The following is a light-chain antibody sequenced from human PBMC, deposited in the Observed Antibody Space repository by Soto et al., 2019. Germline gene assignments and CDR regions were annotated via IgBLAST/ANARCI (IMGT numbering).Light chain of an antibody. Sequence: PSSLSASVGDRVTVTCRAGQSISRYLNWYQQRPGKAPKLLIYSASTLQTGVPDRFSGSGSGTDFTLTISRLEPEDFAVYYCQQYDSSPITFGQGTKVDIK. J-gene: IGKJ1*01. CDR1: QSISRY. CDR3: QQYDSSPIT. V-gene: IGKV1-39*01. CDR2: SAS.